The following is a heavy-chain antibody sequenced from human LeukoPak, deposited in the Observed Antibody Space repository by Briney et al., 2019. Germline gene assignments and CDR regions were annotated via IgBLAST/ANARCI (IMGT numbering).Heavy chain of an antibody. Sequence: SGTLSLTCAVSSGSIFNSNWWSWVRQPPGKGLEWIGQIFHSGSTSYSPSLKSRVTISVDKSKNQFSLKLTSVTAADTAVYYCAREEGVPATHRGYYYYYYMDVWGKGTTVTVSS. J-gene: IGHJ6*03. CDR3: AREEGVPATHRGYYYYYYMDV. CDR2: IFHSGST. D-gene: IGHD2-2*01. CDR1: SGSIFNSNW. V-gene: IGHV4-4*02.